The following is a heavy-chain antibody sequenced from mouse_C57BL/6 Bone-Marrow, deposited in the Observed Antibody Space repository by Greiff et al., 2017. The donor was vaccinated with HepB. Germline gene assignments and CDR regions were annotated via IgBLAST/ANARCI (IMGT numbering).Heavy chain of an antibody. CDR3: ARDYGSSLAWFAY. CDR2: IDPSDSYT. J-gene: IGHJ3*01. D-gene: IGHD1-1*01. CDR1: GYTFTSYW. Sequence: QVHLQQPGAELVKPGASVKLSCKASGYTFTSYWMQWVKQRPGQGLEWIGEIDPSDSYTNYNQKFKGKATLTVDTSSSTAYMQLSSLTSEDSAVYYCARDYGSSLAWFAYWGQGTLVTVSA. V-gene: IGHV1-50*01.